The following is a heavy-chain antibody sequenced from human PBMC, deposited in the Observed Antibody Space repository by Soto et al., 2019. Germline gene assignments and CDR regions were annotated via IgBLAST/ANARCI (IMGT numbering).Heavy chain of an antibody. Sequence: EAGGGLDKPGGSLRLSCAASGFTFSSYSMNWVRQAPGKGLEWVSSISSSSSYIYYADSVKGRFTISRDNAKNSLYLQMNSLRAEDTAVYYCARTYLAYCGGDCYLTDYWGQGTLVTVSS. CDR1: GFTFSSYS. J-gene: IGHJ4*02. CDR3: ARTYLAYCGGDCYLTDY. D-gene: IGHD2-21*01. V-gene: IGHV3-21*01. CDR2: ISSSSSYI.